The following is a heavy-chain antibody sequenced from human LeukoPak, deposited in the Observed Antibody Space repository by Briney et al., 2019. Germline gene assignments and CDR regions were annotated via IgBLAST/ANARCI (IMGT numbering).Heavy chain of an antibody. Sequence: SETLSLTCTVSGGSISSSSYYWGWIRQPPGKGLEWIGYIYYSGSTNYNPSLKSRVTISVDTSKNQFSLKLSSVTAADTAVYYCAGRRRDEWYFDLWGRGTLVTVSS. CDR3: AGRRRDEWYFDL. V-gene: IGHV4-61*05. CDR2: IYYSGST. J-gene: IGHJ2*01. D-gene: IGHD5-24*01. CDR1: GGSISSSSYY.